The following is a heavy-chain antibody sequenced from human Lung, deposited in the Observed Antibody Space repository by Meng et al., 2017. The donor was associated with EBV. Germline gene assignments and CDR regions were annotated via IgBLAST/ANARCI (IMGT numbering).Heavy chain of an antibody. CDR2: INEDGSVV. Sequence: QWRGSGEGLVRLGWSLRLSLLGSGISAYWVHWVRQVPGKGLVWVSRINEDGSVVNYADSVKGRFTIFRDNAKNTVSLQMNSLRVEDTALYYCAKDCFGARDYWGQGTLVTVSS. CDR3: AKDCFGARDY. J-gene: IGHJ4*02. CDR1: GISAYW. V-gene: IGHV3-74*01. D-gene: IGHD1-26*01.